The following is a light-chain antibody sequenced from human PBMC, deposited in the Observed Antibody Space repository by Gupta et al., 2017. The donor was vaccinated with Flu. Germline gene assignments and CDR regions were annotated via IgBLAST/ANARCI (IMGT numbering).Light chain of an antibody. J-gene: IGLJ3*02. Sequence: ATITCCGITGAVISGNYPSRCQQKPGQAPRTMLYYSSNNRSSAAARFSGSTIVGKTALTLSAAEQADEAEYYCWLPQIGGGGVFGGGTKLTVL. V-gene: IGLV7-46*01. CDR3: WLPQIGGGGV. CDR1: TGAVISGNY. CDR2: YSS.